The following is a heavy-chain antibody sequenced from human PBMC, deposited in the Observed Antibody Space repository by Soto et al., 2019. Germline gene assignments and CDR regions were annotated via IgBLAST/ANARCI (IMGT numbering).Heavy chain of an antibody. V-gene: IGHV5-10-1*01. CDR3: ASLLDCSSTSCYAFDI. Sequence: GESLKISCKGSGYSFTSYWISWVRQMPGKGLEWMGRIDPSDSYTNYSPSFQGHVTISADKSISTAYLQWSSLKASDTAMYYCASLLDCSSTSCYAFDIWGQGTMVTVAS. D-gene: IGHD2-2*01. CDR2: IDPSDSYT. J-gene: IGHJ3*02. CDR1: GYSFTSYW.